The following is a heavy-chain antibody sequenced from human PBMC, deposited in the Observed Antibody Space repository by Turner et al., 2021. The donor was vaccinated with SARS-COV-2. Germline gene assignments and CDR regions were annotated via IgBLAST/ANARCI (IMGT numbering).Heavy chain of an antibody. CDR2: ISSSSSYI. D-gene: IGHD3-22*01. CDR1: GFTFSSYS. V-gene: IGHV3-21*01. Sequence: EVQLVESGGGLVKPGGSLRLSCAASGFTFSSYSMNWVRQGPGKGLEWVASISSSSSYIYYADSVKGRFTISRDNAKNSLYLQMNSLRAEDTAVYYCAREGDDSSGYWGGDWGQGTLVTVSS. J-gene: IGHJ4*02. CDR3: AREGDDSSGYWGGD.